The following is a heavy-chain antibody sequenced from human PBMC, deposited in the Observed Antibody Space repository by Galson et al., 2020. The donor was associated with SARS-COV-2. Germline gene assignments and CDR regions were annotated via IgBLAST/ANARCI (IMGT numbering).Heavy chain of an antibody. J-gene: IGHJ6*03. V-gene: IGHV3-13*01. Sequence: GGSLSLSCAASGFTFSSYDMHWVRQATGKGLEWVSAIGTAGDTYYPGSVKGRFTISRENAKNSLYLQMNSLRAGDTAVYYCARGGMEVVPAAIRYYYYYYMDVWGKGTTVTVSS. CDR2: IGTAGDT. CDR1: GFTFSSYD. CDR3: ARGGMEVVPAAIRYYYYYYMDV. D-gene: IGHD2-2*02.